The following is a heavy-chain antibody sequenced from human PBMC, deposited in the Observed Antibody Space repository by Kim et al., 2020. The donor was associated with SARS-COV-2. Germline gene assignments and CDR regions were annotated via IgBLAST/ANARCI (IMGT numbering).Heavy chain of an antibody. D-gene: IGHD5-12*01. J-gene: IGHJ6*02. CDR1: GYSFSTYW. CDR3: ARLGTPGTLATTNPFYYNYGMDV. Sequence: GESLKISCKGSGYSFSTYWIAWVRQMPGKGLEWMGIIYPGNSDTKYRPSFHGQVTISADMSITTAYLQWDSLKASDTAMYFCARLGTPGTLATTNPFYYNYGMDVWGQGTTVIVSS. CDR2: IYPGNSDT. V-gene: IGHV5-51*01.